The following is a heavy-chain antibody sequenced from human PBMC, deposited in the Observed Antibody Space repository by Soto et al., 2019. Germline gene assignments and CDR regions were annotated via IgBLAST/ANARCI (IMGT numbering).Heavy chain of an antibody. J-gene: IGHJ6*02. D-gene: IGHD2-2*01. CDR2: TRNKANSYTT. CDR1: GFTFSDHY. CDR3: AREIVVVPAARSFYYYYGMDV. V-gene: IGHV3-72*01. Sequence: GGSLRLSCAASGFTFSDHYMDWVRQAPGKGLEWVGRTRNKANSYTTEYAASVKGRFTISRDDSKNSLYLQMNSLKTEDTAVYYCAREIVVVPAARSFYYYYGMDVWGQGTTVTVSS.